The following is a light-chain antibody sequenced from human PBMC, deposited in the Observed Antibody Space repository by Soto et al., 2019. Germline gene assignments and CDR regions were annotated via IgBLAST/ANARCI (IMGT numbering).Light chain of an antibody. CDR3: QQYGSSPL. V-gene: IGKV3-20*01. J-gene: IGKJ1*01. CDR1: QSVSSSY. Sequence: EFVLTQSPGTLSLSPGERATLSCRASQSVSSSYLAWYQQKPGQAPRLLIYGASSRATGIPDRFSGSGSGTDFTLTISRLEPEDFAVYYCQQYGSSPLFGQGTKVDIK. CDR2: GAS.